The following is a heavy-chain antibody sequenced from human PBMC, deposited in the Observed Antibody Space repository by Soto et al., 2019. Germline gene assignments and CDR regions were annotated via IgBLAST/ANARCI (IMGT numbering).Heavy chain of an antibody. D-gene: IGHD4-17*01. CDR3: AKDLSQGLASGRHYGDSLYNWFDP. CDR2: ISGSGGST. V-gene: IGHV3-23*01. CDR1: GFTFSSYA. Sequence: PGGSLRLSCAASGFTFSSYAMSWVRQAPGKGLEWVSAISGSGGSTYYADSVKGRFTISRDNSKNTLYLQMNSLRAEDTAVYYCAKDLSQGLASGRHYGDSLYNWFDPWGQRTLVTVSS. J-gene: IGHJ5*02.